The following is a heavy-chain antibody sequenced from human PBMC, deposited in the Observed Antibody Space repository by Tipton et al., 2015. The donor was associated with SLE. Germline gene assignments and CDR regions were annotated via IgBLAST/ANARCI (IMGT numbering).Heavy chain of an antibody. Sequence: GSLRLSCAASGSTFSTNAMSWVRQAPGKGLEWVSSIIDGGTTYYTDSVKGRFTISRDNSKNTLYLQMNSLRAEDTAVYYCAKRPVTTATVYFDYWGQGTLVTVSS. V-gene: IGHV3-23*01. CDR2: IIDGGTT. CDR1: GSTFSTNA. J-gene: IGHJ4*02. CDR3: AKRPVTTATVYFDY. D-gene: IGHD4-17*01.